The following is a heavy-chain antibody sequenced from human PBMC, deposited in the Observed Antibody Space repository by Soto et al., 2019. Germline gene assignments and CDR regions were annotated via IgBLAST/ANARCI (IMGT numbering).Heavy chain of an antibody. J-gene: IGHJ5*02. V-gene: IGHV3-21*01. CDR1: GFTFSSYS. CDR2: ISSSSSYI. CDR3: ARDLDIVVVVSNWFDP. Sequence: PGGSLRLSCAASGFTFSSYSMNWVRQAPGKGLEWVSSISSSSSYIYYADSVKGRFTISRDNAKNSLYLQMNSLRAEDTAAYYCARDLDIVVVVSNWFDPWRQGTLVTVSS. D-gene: IGHD2-15*01.